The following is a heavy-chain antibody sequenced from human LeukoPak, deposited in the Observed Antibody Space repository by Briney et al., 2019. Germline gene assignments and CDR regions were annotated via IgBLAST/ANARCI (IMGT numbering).Heavy chain of an antibody. Sequence: PGGSLRLSCAASGFTFTSYAMSWVRQAPGKGLEWVSTISSSNGGTYYADSVKGRFTISRDNSENTLDLQMNSLRADDSAVYYCAKGDGYNYAYTDYWGQGTLVTVSS. D-gene: IGHD5-18*01. CDR1: GFTFTSYA. J-gene: IGHJ4*02. CDR2: ISSSNGGT. CDR3: AKGDGYNYAYTDY. V-gene: IGHV3-23*01.